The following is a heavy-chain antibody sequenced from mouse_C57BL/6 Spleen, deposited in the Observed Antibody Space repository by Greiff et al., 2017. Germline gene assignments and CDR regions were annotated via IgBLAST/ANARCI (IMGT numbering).Heavy chain of an antibody. J-gene: IGHJ1*03. CDR1: GFTFSNYW. CDR2: IRLKSDNYAT. CDR3: IYGSSRWYFDV. Sequence: EVQRVESGGGLVQPGGSMKLSCVASGFTFSNYWMNWVRQSPEKGLEWVAQIRLKSDNYATHYAESVKGRFTISRDDSKSSVYLQMNNLRAEDTGIYYCIYGSSRWYFDVWGTGTTVTVSS. D-gene: IGHD1-1*01. V-gene: IGHV6-3*01.